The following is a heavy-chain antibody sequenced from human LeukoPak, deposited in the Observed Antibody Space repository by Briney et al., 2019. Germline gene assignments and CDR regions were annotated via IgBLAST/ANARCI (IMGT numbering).Heavy chain of an antibody. CDR3: ARMYSSSAVGYYYYMDV. Sequence: GASVKVSCKASGYTFTSYGISWVRQAPGQGLEWMGGIIPIFGTANYAQKFQGRVTITTDESTSTAYMELSSLRSEDTAVYYCARMYSSSAVGYYYYMDVWGKGTTVTVSS. CDR2: IIPIFGTA. J-gene: IGHJ6*03. D-gene: IGHD6-6*01. CDR1: GYTFTSYG. V-gene: IGHV1-69*05.